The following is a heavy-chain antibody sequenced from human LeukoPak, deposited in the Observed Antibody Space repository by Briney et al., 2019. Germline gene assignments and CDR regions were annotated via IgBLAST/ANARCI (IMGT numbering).Heavy chain of an antibody. D-gene: IGHD1-26*01. Sequence: ASVKVSCKASGYTFTDYYIHWVRQAPGQGLEWMGWINPNSGGTNYAQKFQGGVTMTRDTSINTAYMALNTLRSDDTAVYYCAREGSTGRPGGYWGQGTLVTVSS. V-gene: IGHV1-2*02. J-gene: IGHJ4*02. CDR1: GYTFTDYY. CDR3: AREGSTGRPGGY. CDR2: INPNSGGT.